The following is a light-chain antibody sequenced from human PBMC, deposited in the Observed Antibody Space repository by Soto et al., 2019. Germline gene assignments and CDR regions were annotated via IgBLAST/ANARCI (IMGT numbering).Light chain of an antibody. Sequence: QSALTQPASVSGSPGQSITISCTGTSSDAGGYNYVSWYQQHPGKAPKLMIYDVSNRPSGVSNRFSGSKSGNTASLTISGLQAEEVADYYCSSYTSGSTVVFGGGTKLTVL. J-gene: IGLJ2*01. V-gene: IGLV2-14*03. CDR3: SSYTSGSTVV. CDR2: DVS. CDR1: SSDAGGYNY.